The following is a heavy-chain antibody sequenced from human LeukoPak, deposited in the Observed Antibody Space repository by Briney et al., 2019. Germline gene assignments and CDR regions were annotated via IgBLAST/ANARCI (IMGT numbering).Heavy chain of an antibody. J-gene: IGHJ4*02. CDR3: AKDGVVVNAYYFDY. CDR2: ISYDGSNV. V-gene: IGHV3-30*18. Sequence: GGSLRLSCAASGFTFSAYGMHWVRQAPGKGLEWVALISYDGSNVFYADSVKGRFTISRDNSKNTVYLHMNSLRLEDRATYFCAKDGVVVNAYYFDYWGQGTLVTVSS. D-gene: IGHD3-3*01. CDR1: GFTFSAYG.